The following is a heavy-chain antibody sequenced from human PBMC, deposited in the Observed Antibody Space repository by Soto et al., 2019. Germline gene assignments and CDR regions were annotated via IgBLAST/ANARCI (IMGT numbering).Heavy chain of an antibody. CDR3: ARGNWNYYYGFDV. V-gene: IGHV1-18*04. CDR2: ISAYNGNT. D-gene: IGHD1-20*01. J-gene: IGHJ6*02. Sequence: ASVKVSCKASGYTFTSYGISWVRQAPGQGLEWMGWISAYNGNTNYAQKLQGRVTMTTDTSTSTAYMELRSLRAEDTAVYFCARGNWNYYYGFDVWGQGTTVTVSS. CDR1: GYTFTSYG.